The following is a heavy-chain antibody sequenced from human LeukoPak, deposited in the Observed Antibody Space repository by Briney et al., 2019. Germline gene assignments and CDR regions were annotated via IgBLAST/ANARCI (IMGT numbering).Heavy chain of an antibody. Sequence: PGGSLRLSCAASGFMFSTYSMNWVRQAPGKGLEWVSLISSRSNYIYYADSVKGRFTISRDNAKNSVYLQMNSLRAEDTAVYYCARPYGSGSYSAPYCYFGLDVWGKGTTVTVSS. CDR1: GFMFSTYS. V-gene: IGHV3-21*06. CDR2: ISSRSNYI. D-gene: IGHD3-10*01. J-gene: IGHJ6*04. CDR3: ARPYGSGSYSAPYCYFGLDV.